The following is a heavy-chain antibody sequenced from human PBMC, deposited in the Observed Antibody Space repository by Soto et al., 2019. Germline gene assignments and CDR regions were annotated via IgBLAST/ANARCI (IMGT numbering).Heavy chain of an antibody. CDR3: ARDRFRDYYGSGSYFH. D-gene: IGHD3-10*01. Sequence: GGSLRLSCAASGFTFSSYWMSWVRQAPGKGLEWVANIKQDGSEKYYVDSVKGRFTISRDNAKNSLYLQMNSLRAEDTAVYYCARDRFRDYYGSGSYFHWGQGTLVTVSS. CDR2: IKQDGSEK. J-gene: IGHJ4*02. CDR1: GFTFSSYW. V-gene: IGHV3-7*04.